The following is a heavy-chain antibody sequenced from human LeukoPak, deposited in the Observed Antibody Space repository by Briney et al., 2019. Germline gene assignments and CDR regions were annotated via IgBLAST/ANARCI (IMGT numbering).Heavy chain of an antibody. V-gene: IGHV3-48*04. CDR1: GLTSGSYA. CDR3: ARNEYSSSSEYADY. D-gene: IGHD6-6*01. CDR2: ISSSGSTI. Sequence: GGSWELSGAASGLTSGSYAMHWVGQAPGRGWEGVSYISSSGSTIYHADSVKGRFTISRDNAKNSLYLQMSSLRAEDTAVYYCARNEYSSSSEYADYWGQGTLVTVPS. J-gene: IGHJ4*02.